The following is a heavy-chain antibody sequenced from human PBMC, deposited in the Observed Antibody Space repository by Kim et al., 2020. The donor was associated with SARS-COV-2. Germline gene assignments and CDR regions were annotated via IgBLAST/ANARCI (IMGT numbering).Heavy chain of an antibody. CDR2: ISWNSGSI. Sequence: GGSLRLSCAASGFTFDDYAMHWVRQALGKGLEWVSGISWNSGSIGYADSVKGRFTISRDNAKNSLYLQMNSLRAEDTALYYCAKCFGYATKTEFDYWGQG. CDR1: GFTFDDYA. V-gene: IGHV3-9*01. CDR3: AKCFGYATKTEFDY. D-gene: IGHD5-12*01. J-gene: IGHJ4*02.